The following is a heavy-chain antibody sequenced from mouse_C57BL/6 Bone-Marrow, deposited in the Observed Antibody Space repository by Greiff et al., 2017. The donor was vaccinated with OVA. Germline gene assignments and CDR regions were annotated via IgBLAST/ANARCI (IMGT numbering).Heavy chain of an antibody. Sequence: QVQLKQPGAELVKPGASVKLSCKASGYTFTSYWMHWVKQRPGRGLEWIGRIGPNSGGTKYNEKFKSKATLTVDKPSSTAYMQLSSLTSEDSAVYYCARSGLGYYFDYWGQGTTLTVSS. CDR1: GYTFTSYW. V-gene: IGHV1-72*01. J-gene: IGHJ2*01. CDR2: IGPNSGGT. D-gene: IGHD3-1*01. CDR3: ARSGLGYYFDY.